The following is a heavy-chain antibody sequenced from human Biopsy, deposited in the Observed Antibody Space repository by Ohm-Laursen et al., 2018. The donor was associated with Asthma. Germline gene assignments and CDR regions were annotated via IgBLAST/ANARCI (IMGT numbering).Heavy chain of an antibody. CDR1: GGTFNTYV. CDR3: ARKAGSCISRTCYSLDF. D-gene: IGHD2-2*01. Sequence: SSVKVSCKPLGGTFNTYVIGWVRQAPGQGLEWMGGINSVFGTTTYPQKFQDRVTITADDSTSTDYMELSSLRSEDTAVYYCARKAGSCISRTCYSLDFWGQGTLVTVSS. CDR2: INSVFGTT. V-gene: IGHV1-69*01. J-gene: IGHJ4*02.